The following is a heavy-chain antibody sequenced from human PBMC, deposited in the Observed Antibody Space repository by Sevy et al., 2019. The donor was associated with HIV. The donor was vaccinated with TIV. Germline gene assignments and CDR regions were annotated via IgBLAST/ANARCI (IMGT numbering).Heavy chain of an antibody. CDR1: GFTFSSYA. V-gene: IGHV3-23*01. J-gene: IGHJ4*02. Sequence: GGSLRLSCAASGFTFSSYAMSWVRQAPGKGLEWVSAISGSGGSTYYADSVKGRFTISRDNSKNTLYLQMNSLRAEDTAVYCCAKGAYYYDSSGYRKFDYWGQGTLVTVSS. CDR2: ISGSGGST. CDR3: AKGAYYYDSSGYRKFDY. D-gene: IGHD3-22*01.